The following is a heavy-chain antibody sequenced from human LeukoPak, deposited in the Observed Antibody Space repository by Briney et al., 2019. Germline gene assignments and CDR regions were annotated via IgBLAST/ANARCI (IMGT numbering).Heavy chain of an antibody. V-gene: IGHV4-34*01. CDR2: INHSGST. CDR1: GGSFSGYY. Sequence: SQALSLTCAVYGGSFSGYYWSWIRQPPGKGLEWIGEINHSGSTNYNPSLKSRVTISVDTCKNQFSLKLSSVTAADTAVYYCAKGGRRSDTAMANWFDPWGQGTLVTVSS. J-gene: IGHJ5*02. CDR3: AKGGRRSDTAMANWFDP. D-gene: IGHD5-18*01.